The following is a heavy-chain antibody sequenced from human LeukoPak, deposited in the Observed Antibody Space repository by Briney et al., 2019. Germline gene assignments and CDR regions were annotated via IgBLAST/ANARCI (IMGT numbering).Heavy chain of an antibody. CDR1: GGSISSYY. J-gene: IGHJ4*02. V-gene: IGHV4-59*08. Sequence: SETLSLTCTVSGGSISSYYWSWIRQPAGKGLEWIGYIYYSGSTNYNPSLKSRVTISVDTSKNQFSLKLSSVTAADTAVYYCARLGGDSSGWYRSFDYWGQGTLVTVSS. CDR3: ARLGGDSSGWYRSFDY. CDR2: IYYSGST. D-gene: IGHD6-19*01.